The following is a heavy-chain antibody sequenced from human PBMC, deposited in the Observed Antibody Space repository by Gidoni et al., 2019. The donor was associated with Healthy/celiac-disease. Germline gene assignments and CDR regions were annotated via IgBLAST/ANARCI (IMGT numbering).Heavy chain of an antibody. D-gene: IGHD6-25*01. Sequence: QVQLVQSGAEVKKPGSSVKVSGKASGGSFSSYPISWVRQAPGQGLEWMGRIIPILGIANYAQKFQGRVTITADKSTSTAYMELSSLRSEDTAVYYCARDSSGFYFQHWGQGTLVTVSS. V-gene: IGHV1-69*04. CDR2: IIPILGIA. J-gene: IGHJ1*01. CDR1: GGSFSSYP. CDR3: ARDSSGFYFQH.